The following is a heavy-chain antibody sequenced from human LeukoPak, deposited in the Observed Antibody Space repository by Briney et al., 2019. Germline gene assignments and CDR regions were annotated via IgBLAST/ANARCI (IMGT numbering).Heavy chain of an antibody. CDR1: GFTFSSYA. CDR3: AKDRRSSWYQNWFDP. CDR2: ISGSGGST. D-gene: IGHD6-13*01. J-gene: IGHJ5*02. Sequence: GGSLRLSCAASGFTFSSYAMSWVRRAPGKGLEWVSAISGSGGSTYYADAVKGRFTISRDNSKNTLYLQMNSLRAEDTAVYYCAKDRRSSWYQNWFDPWGQGTLVTVSS. V-gene: IGHV3-23*01.